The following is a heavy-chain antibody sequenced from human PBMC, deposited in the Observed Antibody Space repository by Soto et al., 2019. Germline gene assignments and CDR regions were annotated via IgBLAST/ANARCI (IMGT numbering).Heavy chain of an antibody. CDR3: ARDEPYYDFWSGYYPHHYYYYGMDV. J-gene: IGHJ6*02. V-gene: IGHV1-18*01. CDR2: ISAYNGNT. CDR1: GYTFTSYG. Sequence: GASVKVSCKASGYTFTSYGISWGRQATGQGLEWMGWISAYNGNTNYAQKLQGRVTMTTDTSTSTAYMELRSLRSDDTAVYYCARDEPYYDFWSGYYPHHYYYYGMDVWGQGTTVTVS. D-gene: IGHD3-3*01.